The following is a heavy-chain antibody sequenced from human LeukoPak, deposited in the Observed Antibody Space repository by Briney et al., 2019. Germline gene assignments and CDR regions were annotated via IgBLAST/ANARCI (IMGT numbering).Heavy chain of an antibody. CDR2: IYYSGST. D-gene: IGHD6-19*01. Sequence: SETLSLTCTVSGDSISSTIHYWGWIRQPPGKGLEWIGSIYYSGSTYYNPSLKSRVTISLDRSKDQFSLKLSSVTAADTAVYYCARDLYSSRTNDAFVIWGQGTMVTVSS. CDR3: ARDLYSSRTNDAFVI. J-gene: IGHJ3*02. CDR1: GDSISSTIHY. V-gene: IGHV4-39*07.